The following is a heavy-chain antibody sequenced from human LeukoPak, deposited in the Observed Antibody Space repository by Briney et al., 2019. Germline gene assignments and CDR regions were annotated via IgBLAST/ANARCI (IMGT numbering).Heavy chain of an antibody. CDR1: GGTFSSYA. CDR2: IIPIFGTA. V-gene: IGHV1-69*13. D-gene: IGHD6-13*01. Sequence: GASVEVSCKASGGTFSSYAISWVRQAPGQGLEWMGGIIPIFGTANYAQKFQGRVTITADESTSTAYMELSSLRSEDTAVYYCARAYSSSWYEGLYFDYWGQGTLVTVSS. CDR3: ARAYSSSWYEGLYFDY. J-gene: IGHJ4*02.